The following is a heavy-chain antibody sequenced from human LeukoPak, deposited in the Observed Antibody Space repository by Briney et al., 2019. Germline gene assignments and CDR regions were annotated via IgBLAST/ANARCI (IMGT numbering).Heavy chain of an antibody. V-gene: IGHV4-34*01. CDR1: GGSFSGYY. CDR2: IYHSGRT. CDR3: ARDRVVGAIGYYYMDV. Sequence: PSETLSLTCAVYGGSFSGYYWSWIRQPPGKGLEWIGSIYHSGRTYYNPSLKSRVTISVDTSKNQFALKLSSVTAADTAVYYCARDRVVGAIGYYYMDVWGKGTTVTVSS. D-gene: IGHD1-26*01. J-gene: IGHJ6*03.